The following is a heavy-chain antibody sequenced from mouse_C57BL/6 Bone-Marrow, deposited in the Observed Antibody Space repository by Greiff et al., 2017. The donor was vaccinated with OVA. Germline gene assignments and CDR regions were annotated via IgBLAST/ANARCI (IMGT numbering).Heavy chain of an antibody. Sequence: QVQLQQSGAELVRPGASVKLSCKASGYTFTDYYINWVKQRPGQGLEWIARIYPGSGNTYYNEKFKGKATLTAEKSSSTAYMQLSSLTSEDSAVYFCARGKLGSWFAYWGQGTLVTVSA. CDR1: GYTFTDYY. D-gene: IGHD4-1*01. J-gene: IGHJ3*01. CDR2: IYPGSGNT. CDR3: ARGKLGSWFAY. V-gene: IGHV1-76*01.